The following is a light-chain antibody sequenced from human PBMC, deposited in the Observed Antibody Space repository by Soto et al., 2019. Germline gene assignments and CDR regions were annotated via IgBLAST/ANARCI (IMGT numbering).Light chain of an antibody. CDR3: QHYDNLPPT. J-gene: IGKJ3*01. Sequence: EIQMTQSPSSLSVFVGDRVTITCQASQDIVSSLNWYQQKPGKAPKLLIYAASNLETGVPSRFSGSGSGTDFTFTISSLQPEDIATYYCQHYDNLPPTFGPGTKVDIK. CDR2: AAS. V-gene: IGKV1-33*01. CDR1: QDIVSS.